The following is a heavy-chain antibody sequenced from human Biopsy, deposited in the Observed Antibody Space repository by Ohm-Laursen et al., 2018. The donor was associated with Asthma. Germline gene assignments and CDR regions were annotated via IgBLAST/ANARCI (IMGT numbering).Heavy chain of an antibody. V-gene: IGHV4-34*01. CDR3: ARAAITGIRGWFDP. CDR2: IDRSGYI. D-gene: IGHD1-20*01. Sequence: SDTLSLTCAVYGGYLTGHYWNWIRQPPGKGLEWIGEIDRSGYINYNPSLKSRVTISADTSKNQFHLNLSSVTAADTAVYFCARAAITGIRGWFDPWGQGTLVTVSS. J-gene: IGHJ5*02. CDR1: GGYLTGHY.